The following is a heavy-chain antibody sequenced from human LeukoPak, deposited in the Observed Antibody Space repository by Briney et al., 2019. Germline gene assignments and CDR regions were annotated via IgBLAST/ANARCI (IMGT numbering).Heavy chain of an antibody. D-gene: IGHD1-26*01. Sequence: PSETLSLTCTVSGGSISSGSYYWSWIRQPAGKGLEWIGRIYTSGSTNYNPSLKSRVTISVDTSKNQFSLKLSSVTAADTAVYYCARDRAVGATGVSEHFDYWGQGTLVTVSS. CDR2: IYTSGST. J-gene: IGHJ4*02. CDR1: GGSISSGSYY. CDR3: ARDRAVGATGVSEHFDY. V-gene: IGHV4-61*02.